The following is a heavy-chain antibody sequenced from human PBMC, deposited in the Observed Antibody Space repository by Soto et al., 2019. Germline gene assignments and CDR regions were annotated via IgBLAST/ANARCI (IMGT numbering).Heavy chain of an antibody. CDR1: GDSISRIDYY. CDR3: ARVGGYYDSGGYLGRGGFYI. CDR2: IYFRGNT. Sequence: TLSLTCSVSGDSISRIDYYWTWIRQHPEKGLEWIGNIYFRGNTYYSPSLESRLTISVDTSKNQFSLKLTSATAADTVVYYCARVGGYYDSGGYLGRGGFYIWGQGPMVTV. D-gene: IGHD3-22*01. J-gene: IGHJ3*02. V-gene: IGHV4-31*03.